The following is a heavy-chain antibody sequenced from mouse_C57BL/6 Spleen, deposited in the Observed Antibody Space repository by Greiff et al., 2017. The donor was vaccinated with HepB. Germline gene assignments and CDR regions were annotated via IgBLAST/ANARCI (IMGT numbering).Heavy chain of an antibody. Sequence: QVQLQQPGAELVRPGSSVKLSCKASGYTFTSYWMHWVKQRPIQGLEWIGNIDPSDSETHYNQKFKDKATLTVDKSSSTAYMQLSSLTSEDSAVYCCARDGYSPIAYWGQGTLVTVSA. J-gene: IGHJ3*01. D-gene: IGHD2-3*01. CDR2: IDPSDSET. CDR1: GYTFTSYW. V-gene: IGHV1-52*01. CDR3: ARDGYSPIAY.